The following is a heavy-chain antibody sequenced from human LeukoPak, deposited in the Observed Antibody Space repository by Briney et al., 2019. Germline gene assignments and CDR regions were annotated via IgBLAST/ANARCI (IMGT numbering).Heavy chain of an antibody. CDR1: GFTFSDYY. V-gene: IGHV3-11*04. D-gene: IGHD3-3*01. Sequence: GGSLRLSCAASGFTFSDYYMTWIRQAPGKGLEWVSYISSSGSTIYYADSVKGRFTISRDNSKNTLYLQMNSLRAEDTAVYYCARDILSIFGVVMETPVYWGQGTLVTVSS. CDR2: ISSSGSTI. CDR3: ARDILSIFGVVMETPVY. J-gene: IGHJ4*02.